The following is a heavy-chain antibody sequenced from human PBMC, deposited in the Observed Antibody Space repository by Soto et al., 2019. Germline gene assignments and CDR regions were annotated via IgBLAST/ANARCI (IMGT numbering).Heavy chain of an antibody. CDR2: INQSGST. CDR3: ARGLNYVVY. Sequence: QVHLQQWGAGLLKPSETLSLTCAVYGGSFSGYYWSWLRQPPGKGLEWLGEINQSGSTNYNPSLKSRVTISIDTSKNQFALKVSSVTAADTAVYYCARGLNYVVYWGQGTLVTVSS. CDR1: GGSFSGYY. D-gene: IGHD3-16*01. J-gene: IGHJ4*02. V-gene: IGHV4-34*01.